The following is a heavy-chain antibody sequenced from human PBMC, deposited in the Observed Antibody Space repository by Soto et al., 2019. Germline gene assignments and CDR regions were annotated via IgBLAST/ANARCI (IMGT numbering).Heavy chain of an antibody. CDR1: GYTFSTYG. CDR2: IGADNGDT. V-gene: IGHV1-18*01. J-gene: IGHJ5*02. Sequence: QVQLVQSGAEVKKPGASVKVSCKASGYTFSTYGFSWVRQAPGQGLEWMGWIGADNGDTNYAQKFQGRVTMTTDTSTAPSYMELRSMTSDYTAVYFCARDWNGAEGFDPWGQGTLVPASS. CDR3: ARDWNGAEGFDP. D-gene: IGHD1-1*01.